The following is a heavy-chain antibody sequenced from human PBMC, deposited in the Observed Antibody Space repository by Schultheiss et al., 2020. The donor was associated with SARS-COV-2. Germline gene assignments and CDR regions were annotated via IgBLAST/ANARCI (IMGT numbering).Heavy chain of an antibody. CDR3: ARARYYYDSSGYYTKYYFDY. J-gene: IGHJ4*02. CDR1: GGSFSGYY. D-gene: IGHD3-22*01. V-gene: IGHV4-34*01. Sequence: SETLSLTCAVYGGSFSGYYWSWIRQPPGKGLEWIGSIYYSGSTYYNPSLKSQVTISVDTSKNQFSLKLSSVTAADTAVYYCARARYYYDSSGYYTKYYFDYWGQGTLVTVSS. CDR2: IYYSGST.